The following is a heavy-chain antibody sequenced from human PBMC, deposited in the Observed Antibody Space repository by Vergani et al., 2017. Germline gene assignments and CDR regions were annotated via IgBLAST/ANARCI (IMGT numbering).Heavy chain of an antibody. Sequence: QLQLQESGPGLVKPSATLSLTCTVSGGSISSSSYYWGWIRQPPGKGLEWIGSTYYSGSTYYNPSLKSRVTISVDTSKNQFSLKLSSVTAADTAVYYCARDRDYGDSYGGQGTLVTVSS. CDR1: GGSISSSSYY. V-gene: IGHV4-39*07. J-gene: IGHJ4*02. CDR2: TYYSGST. CDR3: ARDRDYGDSY. D-gene: IGHD4-17*01.